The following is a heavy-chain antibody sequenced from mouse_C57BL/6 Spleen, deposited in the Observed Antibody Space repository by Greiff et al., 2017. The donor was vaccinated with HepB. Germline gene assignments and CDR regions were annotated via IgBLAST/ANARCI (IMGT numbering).Heavy chain of an antibody. D-gene: IGHD2-3*01. CDR1: GYAFSSSW. CDR2: IYPGDGDT. Sequence: QVQLQQSGPELVKPGASVKISCKASGYAFSSSWMNWVKQRPGKGLEWIGRIYPGDGDTNYNGKFKGKATLTADKSSSTAYMQISSLTSEDSAVYFCAREAYDGYLYYFDYWGQGTTLTVSS. V-gene: IGHV1-82*01. J-gene: IGHJ2*01. CDR3: AREAYDGYLYYFDY.